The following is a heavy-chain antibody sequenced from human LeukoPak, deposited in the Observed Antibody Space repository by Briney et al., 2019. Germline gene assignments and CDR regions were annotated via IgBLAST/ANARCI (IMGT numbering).Heavy chain of an antibody. CDR2: ISGLGGGT. CDR1: GFTFSTYA. CDR3: AKNAEWELPEYYFDY. Sequence: GGSLRLSCAAPGFTFSTYAMSWVRQAPGKGLEWVSTISGLGGGTYYADSVKGRFTISRVNSKNTLYLQMNSLRAEDTAIYYCAKNAEWELPEYYFDYWGLGTLVTVPS. V-gene: IGHV3-23*01. J-gene: IGHJ4*02. D-gene: IGHD1-26*01.